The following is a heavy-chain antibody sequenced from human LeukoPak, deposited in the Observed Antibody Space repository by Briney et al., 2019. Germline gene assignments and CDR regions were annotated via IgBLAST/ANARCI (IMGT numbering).Heavy chain of an antibody. J-gene: IGHJ4*02. CDR1: GFTFSSYS. Sequence: GGSLRLSCAASGFTFSSYSMNWVRQAPGKGLEWVSSISRSSSYIYYADSVKGRFTISRDNAKNSLYLQMNSLRAEDTAVYYCARDGTTDAVRVSDYWGQGTLVTVSS. CDR3: ARDGTTDAVRVSDY. D-gene: IGHD1-7*01. CDR2: ISRSSSYI. V-gene: IGHV3-21*01.